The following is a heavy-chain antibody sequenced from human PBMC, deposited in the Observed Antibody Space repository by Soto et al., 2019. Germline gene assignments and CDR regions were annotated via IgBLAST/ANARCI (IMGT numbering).Heavy chain of an antibody. CDR3: ATLDYYDSSGYPPFQH. V-gene: IGHV4-59*08. CDR2: IYYSGST. Sequence: QVQLQESGPGLVKPSETLSLTCTVSGGSISSYYWSWIRQPPGKGLEWIGYIYYSGSTNYNPSLTSRVTMSVDTSKNQFSLKLSSVTAADTAVYYCATLDYYDSSGYPPFQHWSQGTLVTVSS. D-gene: IGHD3-22*01. CDR1: GGSISSYY. J-gene: IGHJ1*01.